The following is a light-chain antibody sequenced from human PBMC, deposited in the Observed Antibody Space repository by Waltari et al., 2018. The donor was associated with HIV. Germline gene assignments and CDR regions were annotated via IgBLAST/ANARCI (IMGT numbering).Light chain of an antibody. Sequence: QSVLTQPASVSGSPGQSISISCTGTDRELGFSNFVSWYQHLPGKAPRLIIYRGTARALVISARFSASKSRNTASLSISGLQLEDEGDYYCTSYSYSHHFAFGGGTTLTVL. CDR3: TSYSYSHHFA. V-gene: IGLV2-14*01. J-gene: IGLJ3*02. CDR1: DRELGFSNF. CDR2: RGT.